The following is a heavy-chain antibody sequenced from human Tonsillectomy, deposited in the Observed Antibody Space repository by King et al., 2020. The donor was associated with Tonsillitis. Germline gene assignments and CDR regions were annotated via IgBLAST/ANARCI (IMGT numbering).Heavy chain of an antibody. CDR1: GGSIRSSDHY. CDR2: MDYSGTI. V-gene: IGHV4-39*01. D-gene: IGHD1-26*01. J-gene: IGHJ4*02. Sequence: LQLQESGPGVVKPSETLSLTCTVSGGSIRSSDHYWAWIRQPPGKGLEWIGYMDYSGTIFYNPSLKGRITISGGTSENRFSLKLSSVTAADTAVYFCARYVSGSFDYWGQGALVTVSS. CDR3: ARYVSGSFDY.